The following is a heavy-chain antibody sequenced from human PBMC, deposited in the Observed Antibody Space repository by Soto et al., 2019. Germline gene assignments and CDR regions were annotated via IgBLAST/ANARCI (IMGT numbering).Heavy chain of an antibody. CDR2: IDPSDSYT. J-gene: IGHJ6*02. CDR1: GYSFTSSW. D-gene: IGHD2-21*01. CDR3: ATVPRYGVVPNYFYYGMDV. Sequence: PGESLKISCKGAGYSFTSSWISWVRQMPGKGLEWMGRIDPSDSYTNYSPSFQGHVTISADESISTAYLQWSSLKASDTAMYYCATVPRYGVVPNYFYYGMDVWGQGTTVTVSS. V-gene: IGHV5-10-1*01.